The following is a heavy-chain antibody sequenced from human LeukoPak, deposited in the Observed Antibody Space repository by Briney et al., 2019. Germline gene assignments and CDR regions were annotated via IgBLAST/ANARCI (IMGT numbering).Heavy chain of an antibody. CDR2: IKQDGSEK. CDR3: ARGGFYYDFWSGYYRGCYFDY. Sequence: GGSLRLSCAASGFTFSSYWMSWVRQAPGKGLEWVANIKQDGSEKYYVDSVKGRFTISRDNAKNSLYLQMNSLRAEDTAVYYCARGGFYYDFWSGYYRGCYFDYWGQGTLVTVSS. D-gene: IGHD3-3*01. CDR1: GFTFSSYW. V-gene: IGHV3-7*01. J-gene: IGHJ4*02.